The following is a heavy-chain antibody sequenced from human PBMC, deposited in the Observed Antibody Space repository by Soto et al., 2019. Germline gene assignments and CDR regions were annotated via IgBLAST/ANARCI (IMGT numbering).Heavy chain of an antibody. Sequence: PSETLSLTCTVSGGSISSSSYYWGWIRQPPGKGLEWIGSIYYSGSTNYNPSLKSRVTISVDTSKNQFSLKLSSVTAADTAVYYCARDNPYYYGSGSYYGVSPELVGPNLDYWGQGTLVTVSS. CDR3: ARDNPYYYGSGSYYGVSPELVGPNLDY. J-gene: IGHJ4*02. CDR2: IYYSGST. CDR1: GGSISSSSYY. D-gene: IGHD3-10*01. V-gene: IGHV4-39*07.